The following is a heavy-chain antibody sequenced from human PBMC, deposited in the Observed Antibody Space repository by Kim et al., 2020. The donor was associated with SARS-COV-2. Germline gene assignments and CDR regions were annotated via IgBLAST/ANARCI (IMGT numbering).Heavy chain of an antibody. J-gene: IGHJ6*02. D-gene: IGHD3-10*01. CDR3: ARGRYYGSGSPSMDV. V-gene: IGHV3-21*01. Sequence: SAKGRFTISRDNAKNSLYLKMNSLRAEDTAVYYCARGRYYGSGSPSMDVWGQGTTVTVSS.